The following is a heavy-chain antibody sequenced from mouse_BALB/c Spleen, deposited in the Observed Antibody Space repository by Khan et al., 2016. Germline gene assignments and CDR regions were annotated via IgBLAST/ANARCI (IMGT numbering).Heavy chain of an antibody. CDR1: GFTFSDYY. J-gene: IGHJ1*01. V-gene: IGHV5-4*02. CDR3: ARTYGNYGYFDV. D-gene: IGHD2-1*01. CDR2: ISDGGSYT. Sequence: VQLKESGGGLVKPGGSLKLSCAASGFTFSDYYMYWVRQTPAKRLEWVATISDGGSYTYYPDSVKGRFTISRDNAKNNLYLQMSSLKSEDTAMYYCARTYGNYGYFDVWGAGTTVTVSS.